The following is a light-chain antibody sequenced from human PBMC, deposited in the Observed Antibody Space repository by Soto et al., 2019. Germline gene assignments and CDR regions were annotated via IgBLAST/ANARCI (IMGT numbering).Light chain of an antibody. CDR2: GNS. CDR1: SSNIGAGYD. J-gene: IGLJ1*01. Sequence: QSVLTQAPSVSGAPGQRVTISCTGSSSNIGAGYDVHWYQQLPGTAPKLLIYGNSNRPSGVPDRFSGSKSGTSASLAITGLQAEDEADYYCQSYDSSLSAYNYVFGPGSKVTVL. V-gene: IGLV1-40*01. CDR3: QSYDSSLSAYNYV.